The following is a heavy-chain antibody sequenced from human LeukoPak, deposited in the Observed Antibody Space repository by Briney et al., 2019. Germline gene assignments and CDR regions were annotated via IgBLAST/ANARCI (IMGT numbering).Heavy chain of an antibody. J-gene: IGHJ4*02. CDR2: IYHSERT. Sequence: SETLSFTCTVSGGSISSSSYYRGGLRQPPGKRLEWIGSIYHSERTYYNPSLKRRVTISVDTSKTQFSLKLSSVTAADTAVYYCARNSGSYGYYFDYWGQGTLVTVSS. V-gene: IGHV4-39*07. D-gene: IGHD1-26*01. CDR1: GGSISSSSYY. CDR3: ARNSGSYGYYFDY.